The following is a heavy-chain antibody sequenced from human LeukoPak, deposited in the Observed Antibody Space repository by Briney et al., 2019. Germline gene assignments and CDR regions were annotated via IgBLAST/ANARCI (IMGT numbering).Heavy chain of an antibody. CDR3: AKSLLTMVRGGP. Sequence: GGSLRLSCAASGFTFNDYGMSWVRQAPGKGLEWVSAISGSGGSTYYADSVKGRFTISRDNSKNTLYLQMNSLRAEDTAVYYCAKSLLTMVRGGPWGQGTLVTVSS. J-gene: IGHJ5*02. CDR2: ISGSGGST. D-gene: IGHD3-10*01. CDR1: GFTFNDYG. V-gene: IGHV3-23*01.